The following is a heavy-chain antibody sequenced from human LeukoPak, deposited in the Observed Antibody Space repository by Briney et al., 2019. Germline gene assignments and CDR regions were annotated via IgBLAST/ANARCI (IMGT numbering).Heavy chain of an antibody. Sequence: SETLSLTCTVSGGSISSIIYYWGWIRQPPGKGLEWIGSISYSGNTYYNPSLKSRVTISVDTSKNQFSLKLSSVTAADTAVYYCAGHPYYYESSGYYHYFDYWGQGTLVTVSS. CDR1: GGSISSIIYY. J-gene: IGHJ4*02. V-gene: IGHV4-39*01. D-gene: IGHD3-22*01. CDR3: AGHPYYYESSGYYHYFDY. CDR2: ISYSGNT.